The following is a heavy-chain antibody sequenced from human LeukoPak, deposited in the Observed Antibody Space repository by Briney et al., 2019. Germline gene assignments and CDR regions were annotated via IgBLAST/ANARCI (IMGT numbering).Heavy chain of an antibody. D-gene: IGHD6-19*01. CDR3: ARLQWLANPIDY. Sequence: AGGSLRLSCAASGFTFSSYWMCWVRQAPGKGLEWVANIKQDGSEKYYVDSVKGRFTISRDNAKNSLYLQMNSLRAEDTAVHYCARLQWLANPIDYWGQGTLVTVSS. V-gene: IGHV3-7*01. CDR2: IKQDGSEK. J-gene: IGHJ4*02. CDR1: GFTFSSYW.